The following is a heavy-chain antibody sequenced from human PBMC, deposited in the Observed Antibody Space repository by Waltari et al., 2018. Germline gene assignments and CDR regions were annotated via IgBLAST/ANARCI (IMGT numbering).Heavy chain of an antibody. V-gene: IGHV4-39*07. CDR2: MDYSGST. CDR1: GGSISSSRYH. D-gene: IGHD2-8*01. CDR3: ARRANKPGGWFDP. J-gene: IGHJ5*02. Sequence: QLQLQESGPGLVKPSETLSLTCSVPGGSISSSRYHWGWIPPSPRPGLEWIGTMDYSGSTYYNPSLKSRVTISVDTSKNQFSLELRPVTAADTAVYYCARRANKPGGWFDPWGQGTLVAVSS.